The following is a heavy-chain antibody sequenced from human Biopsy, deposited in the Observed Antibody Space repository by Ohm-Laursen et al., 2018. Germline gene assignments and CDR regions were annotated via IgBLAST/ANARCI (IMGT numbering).Heavy chain of an antibody. CDR2: MNPNSGNT. D-gene: IGHD3-22*01. J-gene: IGHJ4*02. CDR1: GYTYTNYN. Sequence: SVKVSCKASGYTYTNYNVNWVRQATGQGLEWMGWMNPNSGNTGYAQKFQGRVTMTRNTSISTAYMELSSLTSVDTAVYYCARDFNYDGGGSFNFDYWGQGTLVTVSS. V-gene: IGHV1-8*01. CDR3: ARDFNYDGGGSFNFDY.